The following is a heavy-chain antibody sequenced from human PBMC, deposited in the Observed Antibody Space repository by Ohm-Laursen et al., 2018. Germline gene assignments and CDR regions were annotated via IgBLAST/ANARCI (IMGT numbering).Heavy chain of an antibody. Sequence: SLRLSCTASGFTFSSYSMTCVRQAPGKGLEWVSGISGSGSNTYYVDSVKGRFTISRENAKSTMSLQMNSLGADDSAVYYFANGRVRSSPGRDAFDIWGQGTMVTVSS. CDR1: GFTFSSYS. CDR3: ANGRVRSSPGRDAFDI. CDR2: ISGSGSNT. J-gene: IGHJ3*02. V-gene: IGHV3-23*01.